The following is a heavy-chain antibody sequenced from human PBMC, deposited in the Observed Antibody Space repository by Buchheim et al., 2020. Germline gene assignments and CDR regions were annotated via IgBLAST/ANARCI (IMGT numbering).Heavy chain of an antibody. CDR2: INPNGGDT. Sequence: QVHLVQSGAEVKEPGASVKVSCKASGYTFTDYYIHWVRQAPGQGLEWMAWINPNGGDTRCAQKFQGRLTMTRNTSISTAYMELSSLRSEDTAVYYCARGLLGIVATNRYWGQGTL. CDR3: ARGLLGIVATNRY. CDR1: GYTFTDYY. V-gene: IGHV1-8*02. J-gene: IGHJ4*02. D-gene: IGHD5-12*01.